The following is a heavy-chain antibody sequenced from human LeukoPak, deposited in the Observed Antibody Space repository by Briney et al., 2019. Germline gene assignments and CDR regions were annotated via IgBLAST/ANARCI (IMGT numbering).Heavy chain of an antibody. D-gene: IGHD6-13*01. J-gene: IGHJ4*02. CDR2: IYYSGRT. V-gene: IGHV4-39*07. Sequence: PSETLSLTCNVSDDSISRSGYFWAWIRQPPGKGLEWIGTIYYSGRTYYTPSLKSRVTISVDSSKNQFSLKLSSVTAADTAVYYCARDDSSRTAVDYWGQGTLVTVSS. CDR1: DDSISRSGYF. CDR3: ARDDSSRTAVDY.